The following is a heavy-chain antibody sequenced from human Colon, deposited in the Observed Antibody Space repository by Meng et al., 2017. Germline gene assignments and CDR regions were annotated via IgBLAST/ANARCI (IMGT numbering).Heavy chain of an antibody. CDR2: ISGSGGST. Sequence: GESLKISCAASGFTFSSYAMSWVRQAPGKGLEWVSAISGSGGSTYYADSVKGRFTISRDNSKNTLYLQMNSLRAEDTAVYYCARDYYDSSGYYQSLDYWGQGTLVTVSS. V-gene: IGHV3-23*01. CDR3: ARDYYDSSGYYQSLDY. J-gene: IGHJ4*02. CDR1: GFTFSSYA. D-gene: IGHD3-22*01.